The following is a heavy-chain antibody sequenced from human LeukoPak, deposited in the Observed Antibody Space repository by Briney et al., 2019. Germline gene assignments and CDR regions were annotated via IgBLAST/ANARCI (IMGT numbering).Heavy chain of an antibody. CDR3: AKGQGLLWFGETTVMDV. J-gene: IGHJ6*03. CDR2: ISGSGGST. Sequence: GGSLRLSCAASGFTFSSYGMSWVRQAPGKGLEWVSAISGSGGSTYYADSVKGRFTISRDNSKNTLYLQMNSLRAEDTAVYYCAKGQGLLWFGETTVMDVWGKGTTVTVSS. D-gene: IGHD3-10*01. V-gene: IGHV3-23*01. CDR1: GFTFSSYG.